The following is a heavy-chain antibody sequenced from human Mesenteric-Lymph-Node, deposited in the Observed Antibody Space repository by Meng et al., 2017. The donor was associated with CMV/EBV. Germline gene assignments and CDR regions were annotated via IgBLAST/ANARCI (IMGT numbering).Heavy chain of an antibody. J-gene: IGHJ6*02. V-gene: IGHV4-38-2*02. D-gene: IGHD1-14*01. Sequence: SETLSLTCTVSGYSISSGYYWGWIRQPPGKGLEWIGSIYHSGSTYYNPSLKSRVTISVDTSKTHFSLKLHSVTAADTAVYYCARDPTTYYYYGLDVWGQGTTVTVSS. CDR1: GYSISSGYY. CDR3: ARDPTTYYYYGLDV. CDR2: IYHSGST.